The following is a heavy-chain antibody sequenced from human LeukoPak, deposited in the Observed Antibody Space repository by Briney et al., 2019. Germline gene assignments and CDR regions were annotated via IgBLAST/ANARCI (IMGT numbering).Heavy chain of an antibody. CDR3: ARGTRGGDWEGDAFDI. V-gene: IGHV4-59*01. Sequence: PSETLSLTCTVSGGSISSYYWSWIRQPPGKGLEWIGYIYYSGSTNYNPSLKGRVTISVDTSKNQFSLKLSSVTAADTAVYYCARGTRGGDWEGDAFDIWGQGTMVTVSS. D-gene: IGHD2-21*02. J-gene: IGHJ3*02. CDR1: GGSISSYY. CDR2: IYYSGST.